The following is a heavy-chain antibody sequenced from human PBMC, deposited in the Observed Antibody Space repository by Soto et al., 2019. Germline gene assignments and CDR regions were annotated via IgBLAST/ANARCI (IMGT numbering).Heavy chain of an antibody. Sequence: QVQLQESGPGLVKPSQTLSLTCSVSGDSISRIDYYWTWIRQHPEKGLEWIGNIYFRGNTYYSPSLESRLTISVDTSKNQFSLKLTSVTAADTAVYYCAREGGSYDSGGYLIRGAFDIRGQGTMVTVSS. V-gene: IGHV4-31*03. D-gene: IGHD3-22*01. CDR3: AREGGSYDSGGYLIRGAFDI. CDR1: GDSISRIDYY. J-gene: IGHJ3*02. CDR2: IYFRGNT.